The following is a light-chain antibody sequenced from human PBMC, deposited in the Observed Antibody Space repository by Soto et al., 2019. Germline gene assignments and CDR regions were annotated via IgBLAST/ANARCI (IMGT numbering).Light chain of an antibody. V-gene: IGKV1-6*01. CDR1: QDIRND. Sequence: AIQMTQSPSSLSASVGDRVTISCRASQDIRNDLGWYQQKPGKAPKVLICTASSLQSGVPSRFSGSGSGTDFTLTISSLQPEDFATYYCLQDNSFPVTFGGGTKVEIK. J-gene: IGKJ4*01. CDR2: TAS. CDR3: LQDNSFPVT.